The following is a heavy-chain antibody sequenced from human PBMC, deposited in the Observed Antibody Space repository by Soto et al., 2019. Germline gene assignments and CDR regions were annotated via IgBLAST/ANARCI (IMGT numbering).Heavy chain of an antibody. CDR2: IYYSGST. J-gene: IGHJ6*02. V-gene: IGHV4-30-4*01. D-gene: IGHD1-1*01. CDR1: GGSISSGDYY. CDR3: PSDPGTNWRNYYYQGKDV. Sequence: SETLSLTCTVSGGSISSGDYYWSWIRQPPGKGLEWIGYIYYSGSTYYNPSLKSRVTISVDTSKNQFSLKLSSVTAADTAVYYCPSDPGTNWRNYYYQGKDVRAQGTTVTVSS.